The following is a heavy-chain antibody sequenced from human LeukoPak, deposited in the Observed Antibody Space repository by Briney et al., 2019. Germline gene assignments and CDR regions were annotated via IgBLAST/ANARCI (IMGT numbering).Heavy chain of an antibody. CDR2: ISSSGSTI. CDR1: GFTFSDYY. CDR3: ARNDYVWGSYRYTVDY. J-gene: IGHJ4*02. Sequence: GGSLRLSCAASGFTFSDYYMSWIRQAPGKGLEWVSYISSSGSTIYYEDSVKSRFTISRDNAKNSLYLQMNSLRAEDTAVYYCARNDYVWGSYRYTVDYWGQGTLVTVSS. V-gene: IGHV3-11*01. D-gene: IGHD3-16*02.